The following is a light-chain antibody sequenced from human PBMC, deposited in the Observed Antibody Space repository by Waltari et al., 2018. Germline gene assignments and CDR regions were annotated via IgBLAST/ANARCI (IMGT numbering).Light chain of an antibody. CDR1: NSDVGAYNY. Sequence: QSALTQPASVSGSPGQSITISCIGTNSDVGAYNYVSWYQQHPGKAPKLIIYDVTKWPSGVSTRVAGSKSGNTASLTISGLQAEDEADYYCCSHAGSTTFVVFGGGTKLTVL. J-gene: IGLJ2*01. CDR2: DVT. CDR3: CSHAGSTTFVV. V-gene: IGLV2-23*02.